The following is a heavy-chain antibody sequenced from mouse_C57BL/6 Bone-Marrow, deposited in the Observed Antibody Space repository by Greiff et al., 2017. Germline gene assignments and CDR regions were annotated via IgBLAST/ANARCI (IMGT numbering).Heavy chain of an antibody. CDR1: GFNIKDYY. D-gene: IGHD1-1*01. V-gene: IGHV14-2*01. CDR3: AGGFYYGSNYYAMDY. J-gene: IGHJ4*01. CDR2: IDPEDGET. Sequence: EFQLQQSGAELVKPGASVKLSCTASGFNIKDYYMHWVKQRTEQGLEWIGRIDPEDGETKYAPKFQCKATITTDTSSNTAYLQLSSLTSEDTAVYYCAGGFYYGSNYYAMDYWGQGTSVTVSS.